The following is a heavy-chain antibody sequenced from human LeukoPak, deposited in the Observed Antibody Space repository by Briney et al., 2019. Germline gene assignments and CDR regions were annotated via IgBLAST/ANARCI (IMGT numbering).Heavy chain of an antibody. CDR1: GGSFSGYY. D-gene: IGHD2-21*02. J-gene: IGHJ3*02. Sequence: SETLSLTCAVYGGSFSGYYWSWIRQPPGKGLEWIGEITHSGSTKYNPALKSRVTISVGTFNKQFSLKLSYVTAADTAVYYCAVHYCGGDCYFTKPDAFDIWGKGTMVTVSS. V-gene: IGHV4-34*01. CDR3: AVHYCGGDCYFTKPDAFDI. CDR2: ITHSGST.